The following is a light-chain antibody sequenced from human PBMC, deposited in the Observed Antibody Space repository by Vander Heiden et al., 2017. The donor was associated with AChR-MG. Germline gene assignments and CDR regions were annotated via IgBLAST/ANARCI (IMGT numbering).Light chain of an antibody. CDR1: SSDIGSYNL. CDR3: CSYAARYV. Sequence: QSALTQPASVSGSPGQSITISCTGTSSDIGSYNLVSWYQQHPGKAPKLMMFEVSRRPSGVSYRFSGSRSGNTASLTISGLQAEDEADYYCCSYAARYVFGPGTKVTVL. CDR2: EVS. V-gene: IGLV2-23*02. J-gene: IGLJ1*01.